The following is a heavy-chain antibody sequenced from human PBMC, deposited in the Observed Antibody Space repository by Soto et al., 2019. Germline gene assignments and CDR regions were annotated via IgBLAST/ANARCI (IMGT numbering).Heavy chain of an antibody. CDR3: ARSINWNYDH. J-gene: IGHJ5*02. CDR2: IFPGDSDT. CDR1: GYRFASYW. D-gene: IGHD1-7*01. V-gene: IGHV5-51*01. Sequence: PWESLKISCKGYGYRFASYWIAWVRQMPGKGLEWMGSIFPGDSDTRYSPSFEGQVTISGDMSISTAYLQWSSLKASDTAMYYCARSINWNYDHWGQGTLVTVSS.